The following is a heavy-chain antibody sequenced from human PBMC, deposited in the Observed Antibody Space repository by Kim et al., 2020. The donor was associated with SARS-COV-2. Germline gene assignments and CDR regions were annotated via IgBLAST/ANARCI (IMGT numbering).Heavy chain of an antibody. Sequence: RPSFQGHVTISADKSISTAYLQWSSLKASDTAMYYCARQGIAAAGTFDYWGQGTLVTVSS. J-gene: IGHJ4*02. CDR3: ARQGIAAAGTFDY. V-gene: IGHV5-10-1*01. D-gene: IGHD6-13*01.